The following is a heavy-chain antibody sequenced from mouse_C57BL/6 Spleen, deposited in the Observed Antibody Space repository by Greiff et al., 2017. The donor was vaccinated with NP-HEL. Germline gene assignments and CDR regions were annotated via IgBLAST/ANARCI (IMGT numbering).Heavy chain of an antibody. CDR1: GYAFSSSW. CDR2: IYPGDGDT. J-gene: IGHJ3*01. D-gene: IGHD2-5*01. V-gene: IGHV1-82*01. Sequence: VKLMESGPELVKPGASVKISCKASGYAFSSSWMNWVKQRPGKGLEWIGRIYPGDGDTNYNGKFKGKATLTADKSSSTAYMQLSSLTSKDSAVYFCARSESYSNYGGCAYWGQGTLVTVSA. CDR3: ARSESYSNYGGCAY.